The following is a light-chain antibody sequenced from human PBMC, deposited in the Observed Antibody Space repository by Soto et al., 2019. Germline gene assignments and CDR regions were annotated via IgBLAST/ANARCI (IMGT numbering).Light chain of an antibody. Sequence: EIVMTQSPATLSVSPGERATLSCRASQSVSSNLAWYQQKPGQAPRLLIHGASTRATGIPARFSGSGSGTEFTLTISSLQSEDFALYYCHQYNSWPPGTFGQGTKVDIK. CDR2: GAS. J-gene: IGKJ2*01. CDR3: HQYNSWPPGT. CDR1: QSVSSN. V-gene: IGKV3-15*01.